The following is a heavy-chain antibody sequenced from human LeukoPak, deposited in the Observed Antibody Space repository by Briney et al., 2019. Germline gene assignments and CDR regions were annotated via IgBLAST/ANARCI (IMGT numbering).Heavy chain of an antibody. Sequence: SVKVSCKASGCTFSSYAISWVRQPPGQGLEWMGRIIPIFGTANYAQKFQGRVTITTDESTSTAYMELSSLRSEDTAVYHCAACGGDCYSDYWGQGTLVTVSS. CDR3: AACGGDCYSDY. CDR2: IIPIFGTA. D-gene: IGHD2-21*02. CDR1: GCTFSSYA. V-gene: IGHV1-69*05. J-gene: IGHJ4*02.